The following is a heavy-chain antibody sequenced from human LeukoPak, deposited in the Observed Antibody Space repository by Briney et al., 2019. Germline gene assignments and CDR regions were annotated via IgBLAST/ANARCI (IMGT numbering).Heavy chain of an antibody. J-gene: IGHJ4*02. V-gene: IGHV5-51*01. CDR1: GYSFSIYW. D-gene: IGHD1-1*01. Sequence: GESLKISCNASGYSFSIYWIGWVRQMPGKGLEWMGIIYPGDSDTRYRPSFQGQVTMSADKSNSTAYLQWGSLEASDTAIYYCVRRTTITTRGATDYWGQGTLVTVSS. CDR3: VRRTTITTRGATDY. CDR2: IYPGDSDT.